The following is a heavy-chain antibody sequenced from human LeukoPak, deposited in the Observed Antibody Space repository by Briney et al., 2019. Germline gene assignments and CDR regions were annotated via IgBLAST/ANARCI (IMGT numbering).Heavy chain of an antibody. CDR2: IKQDGSEK. CDR3: ARDYYDSSGYYHLDY. J-gene: IGHJ4*02. V-gene: IGHV3-7*01. CDR1: GFTFSSYW. D-gene: IGHD3-22*01. Sequence: GGSLRLSCAASGFTFSSYWMSWVRQAPGKGLEWVANIKQDGSEKYYVDSVKGRFTISRDNAKNSLYLQMNSLRAEDTAVYYCARDYYDSSGYYHLDYWGQGTLVTVSA.